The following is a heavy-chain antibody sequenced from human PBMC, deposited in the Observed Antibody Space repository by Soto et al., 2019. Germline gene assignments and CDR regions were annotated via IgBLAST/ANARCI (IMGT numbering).Heavy chain of an antibody. CDR2: IIPIFGTA. J-gene: IGHJ4*02. D-gene: IGHD3-22*01. CDR3: ASSINYDSSGYWVPQFI. Sequence: QVQLVQSGAEVKKLGSSVKVSCKASGGTFSSYAISSVRQAPGQGLEWMGGIIPIFGTANYAQKFQGRVTITADESTSTAYMELSSLRSEDTAVYYCASSINYDSSGYWVPQFIWGQGTLVTVSS. CDR1: GGTFSSYA. V-gene: IGHV1-69*12.